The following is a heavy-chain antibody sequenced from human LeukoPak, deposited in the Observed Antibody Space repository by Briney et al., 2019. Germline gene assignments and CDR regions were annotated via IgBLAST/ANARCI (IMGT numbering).Heavy chain of an antibody. Sequence: SETLSLTCTVSGGSISSSSYYWSWIRQPPGKGLEWIGYIYYSGSTNYNPSLKSRVTISVDTSKNQFSLKLSSVTAADTAVYYCARAVLIAARPGYFDYWGQGTLVTVSS. CDR2: IYYSGST. CDR3: ARAVLIAARPGYFDY. CDR1: GGSISSSSYY. V-gene: IGHV4-61*01. D-gene: IGHD6-6*01. J-gene: IGHJ4*02.